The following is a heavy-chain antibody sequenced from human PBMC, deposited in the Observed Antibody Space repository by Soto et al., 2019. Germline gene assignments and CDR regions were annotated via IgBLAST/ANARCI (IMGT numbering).Heavy chain of an antibody. J-gene: IGHJ6*02. Sequence: QVRLVQSGAEVKKPGSSVKISCKTSGGIFSTCVFSWVRQAPGQGLEWMGGIIPFLGTPNYAQSFQGRVTSTADESTSTAYMALSSRRSEDTAVYYCATVPNNNFSPGVMDVWGQGTTVTVSS. V-gene: IGHV1-69*01. CDR3: ATVPNNNFSPGVMDV. CDR2: IIPFLGTP. D-gene: IGHD3-3*01. CDR1: GGIFSTCV.